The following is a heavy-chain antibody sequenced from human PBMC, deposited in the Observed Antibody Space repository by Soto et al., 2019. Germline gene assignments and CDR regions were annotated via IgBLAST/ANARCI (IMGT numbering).Heavy chain of an antibody. CDR1: GFSFSTYS. D-gene: IGHD2-21*02. V-gene: IGHV3-21*01. CDR2: IGRRSDI. CDR3: AREETAWPLAYGLDV. Sequence: GGSLRLSCEASGFSFSTYSMHWVRQAPGKGLEWVSSIGRRSDIYYADSVKGRFTISRDNAKNSVSLQMDSLRDEDTAVYYCAREETAWPLAYGLDVWGQGTTVTVSS. J-gene: IGHJ6*02.